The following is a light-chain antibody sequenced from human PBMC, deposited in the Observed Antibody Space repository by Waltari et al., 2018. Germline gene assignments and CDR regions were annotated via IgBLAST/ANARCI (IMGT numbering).Light chain of an antibody. Sequence: NFMLTQPHSVSESPGKTVTISCTRSSGSLASNYEQWYQQRPGSSPTPVIFEDDQRPSGVPDRFSGSIDSSSNSASLTISGLKTEDEADYYCQSYDSSDLWVFGGGTRLTVL. CDR2: EDD. CDR3: QSYDSSDLWV. CDR1: SGSLASNY. V-gene: IGLV6-57*01. J-gene: IGLJ3*02.